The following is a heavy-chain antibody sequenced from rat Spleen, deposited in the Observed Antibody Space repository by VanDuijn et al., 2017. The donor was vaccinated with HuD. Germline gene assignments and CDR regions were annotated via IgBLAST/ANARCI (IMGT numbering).Heavy chain of an antibody. CDR2: ISSGGST. J-gene: IGHJ2*01. CDR3: TRDNYGGYDY. Sequence: QVQLKESGPGLVQPSQTLSLTCTVSGFSLTSNGVSWVRQPPGKGLEWIAAISSGGSTYYNSALKSRLSISRDTSKSQVFLKMNSLQTEDTAIYFCTRDNYGGYDYWGQGVMVTVSS. V-gene: IGHV2S12*01. D-gene: IGHD1-11*01. CDR1: GFSLTSNG.